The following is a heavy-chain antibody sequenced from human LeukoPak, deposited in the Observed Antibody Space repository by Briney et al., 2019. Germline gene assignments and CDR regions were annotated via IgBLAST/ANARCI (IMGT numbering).Heavy chain of an antibody. D-gene: IGHD3-16*01. J-gene: IGHJ1*01. CDR1: GGSFSGYY. V-gene: IGHV4-34*01. CDR2: INHSGST. CDR3: ARRAPGVRFRFQH. Sequence: PSETLSLTCAVYGGSFSGYYWSWIRQPPGKGLEWIGEINHSGSTNYNPSLKSRVTISVDTSKNQFSLKLSSVTAADTAVYYCARRAPGVRFRFQHWGQGTLVPVSS.